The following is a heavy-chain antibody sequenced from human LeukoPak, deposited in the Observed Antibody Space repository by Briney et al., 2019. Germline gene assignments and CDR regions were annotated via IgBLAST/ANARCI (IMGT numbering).Heavy chain of an antibody. CDR3: VKGSNLRYFDWLNDY. CDR1: GFTFSSYA. J-gene: IGHJ4*02. CDR2: ISSNGGST. D-gene: IGHD3-9*01. V-gene: IGHV3-64D*09. Sequence: GGSLRLSCSASGFTFSSYAMHWVRQAPGKGLEYVSAISSNGGSTYYADSVKGRFTISRDNSKNTLYLQMSSLRAEDTAVYYCVKGSNLRYFDWLNDYWAREPWSPSPQ.